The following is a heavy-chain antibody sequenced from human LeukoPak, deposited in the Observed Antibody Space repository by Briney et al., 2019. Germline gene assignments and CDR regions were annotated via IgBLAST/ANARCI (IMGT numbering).Heavy chain of an antibody. CDR3: AAEKWLGASAPDAFDI. CDR1: GFTFTSSA. D-gene: IGHD5-12*01. J-gene: IGHJ3*02. V-gene: IGHV1-58*02. Sequence: ASVKVSCKASGFTFTSSAMQWVRQARGQRLEWIGWIVVGSGNTNYAQKFQERVTITRDMSTSTAYMELSSLRSEDTAVYYCAAEKWLGASAPDAFDIWGQGTMVTVSS. CDR2: IVVGSGNT.